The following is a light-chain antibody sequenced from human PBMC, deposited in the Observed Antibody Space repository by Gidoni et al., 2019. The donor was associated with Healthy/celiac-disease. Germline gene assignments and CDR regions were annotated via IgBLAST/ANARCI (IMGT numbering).Light chain of an antibody. Sequence: DIQMTHCPSSLSASVGDRVTITCQASQQVSNDFNWEQQNTGKAPKFLLYDASHLETGDPSRFSRSGSGTDFTFPISSRQPADIATYYWRQYDNLPITFGGGTKVEIK. J-gene: IGKJ4*01. CDR3: RQYDNLPIT. CDR2: DAS. V-gene: IGKV1-33*01. CDR1: QQVSND.